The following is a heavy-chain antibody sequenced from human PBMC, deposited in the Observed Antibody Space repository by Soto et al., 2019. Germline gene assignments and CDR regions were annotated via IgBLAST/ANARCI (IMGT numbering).Heavy chain of an antibody. Sequence: QLHLVESGGGVVQPGASVSLSCEASGFTFSAFGMHWVRQAPGKGLEWVAGIRHDGSNDYYSDFAKGRLTISRDNSRDTLYLQINSLRADDSAVYYCASVNTVRSWDYDGMDIWGQGTTVTVSS. V-gene: IGHV3-33*03. CDR2: IRHDGSND. J-gene: IGHJ6*02. D-gene: IGHD3-10*01. CDR1: GFTFSAFG. CDR3: ASVNTVRSWDYDGMDI.